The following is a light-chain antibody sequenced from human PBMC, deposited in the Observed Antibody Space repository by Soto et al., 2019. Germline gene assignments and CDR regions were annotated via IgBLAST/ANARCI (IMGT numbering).Light chain of an antibody. J-gene: IGLJ1*01. CDR1: SSDVGSYNL. CDR2: EGS. CDR3: CSYAGNSTFKGYV. V-gene: IGLV2-23*03. Sequence: QSALTQPASVSGSPGQSITISCTGTSSDVGSYNLVSWYQQHPGKAPKLMIYEGSKRPSGVSNRFSGSKSGNTASLTISGLQAEDEADYYCCSYAGNSTFKGYVFGTGTKVTVL.